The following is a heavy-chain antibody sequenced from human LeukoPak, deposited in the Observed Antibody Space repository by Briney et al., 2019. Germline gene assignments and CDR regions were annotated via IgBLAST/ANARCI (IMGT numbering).Heavy chain of an antibody. Sequence: GGSLRLSCAASGLTFSSYWMHWVRPAPGRGLVWVSRINSVGSSTSYADSVKGRFTISRDNSKNTLYLQMNSLRAEDTAVYYCAKLQWVSSPLTGYRPLGYFDYWGQGTLVTVSS. CDR3: AKLQWVSSPLTGYRPLGYFDY. CDR1: GLTFSSYW. V-gene: IGHV3-74*01. J-gene: IGHJ4*02. CDR2: INSVGSST. D-gene: IGHD3-9*01.